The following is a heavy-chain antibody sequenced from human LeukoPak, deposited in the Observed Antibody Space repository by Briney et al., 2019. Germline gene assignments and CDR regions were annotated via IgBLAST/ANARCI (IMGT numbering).Heavy chain of an antibody. D-gene: IGHD3-22*01. CDR3: AREGYDSSGYYGY. CDR1: GFTFSSYA. V-gene: IGHV3-30-3*01. J-gene: IGHJ4*02. Sequence: GGSLILSCAASGFTFSSYAMHWVRQAPGKGLEWVAVISYDGSNKYYADSVKGRFTISRDNSKNTLYLQMNSLRAEDTAVYYCAREGYDSSGYYGYWGQGTLVTVSS. CDR2: ISYDGSNK.